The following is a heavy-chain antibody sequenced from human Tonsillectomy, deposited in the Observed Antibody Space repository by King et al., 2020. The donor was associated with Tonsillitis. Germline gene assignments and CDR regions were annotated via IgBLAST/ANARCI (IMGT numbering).Heavy chain of an antibody. CDR1: GGSISGGANY. J-gene: IGHJ5*02. Sequence: QLQESGPGLVKPSQTLSLTCTVSGGSISGGANYWSWIRQHPGKGLEWIGYIYYSGNTYYNPSLKSRRTISVDTSKNQVSLKLISVTAADTAVYYCERDEGGVFDPWGQGTLVTVSS. V-gene: IGHV4-31*03. CDR3: ERDEGGVFDP. CDR2: IYYSGNT. D-gene: IGHD2-15*01.